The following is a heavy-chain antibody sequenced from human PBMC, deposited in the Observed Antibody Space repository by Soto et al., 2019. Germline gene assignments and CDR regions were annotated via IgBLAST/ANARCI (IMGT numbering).Heavy chain of an antibody. D-gene: IGHD2-8*01. V-gene: IGHV3-15*04. CDR3: TTYIVLMVYAIDY. J-gene: IGHJ4*02. CDR2: IESKTDGGTT. Sequence: EVQLVESGGGLVKPGGSLRLSCAASGFTFSNAWMSWVRQAPGKGLEWVGRIESKTDGGTTDYAAPVKGRFTISRDDSKNTLYLQMNSLKTEDTAVYYCTTYIVLMVYAIDYWGQGTLVTVSS. CDR1: GFTFSNAW.